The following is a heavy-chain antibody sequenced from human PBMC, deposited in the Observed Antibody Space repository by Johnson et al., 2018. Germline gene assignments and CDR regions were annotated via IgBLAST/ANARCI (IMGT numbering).Heavy chain of an antibody. CDR1: GFTFSSYA. D-gene: IGHD4-23*01. CDR3: AREIRGCNAAQYVQH. V-gene: IGHV3-30-3*01. J-gene: IGHJ1*01. Sequence: QVQLVESGGGVVQPGRSLRLSCAASGFTFSSYAMHWVRQAPGKGLEWVAGISYDGSNKDYADSVKGRFTISRDNSKNTLYLQMNSLRAEDTAVYYCAREIRGCNAAQYVQHWGQGTLVTVSS. CDR2: ISYDGSNK.